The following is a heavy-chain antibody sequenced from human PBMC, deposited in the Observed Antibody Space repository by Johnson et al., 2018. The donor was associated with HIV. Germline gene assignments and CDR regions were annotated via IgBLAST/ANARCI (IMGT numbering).Heavy chain of an antibody. CDR3: ARDEGLEYGASRGAFDI. D-gene: IGHD4-17*01. J-gene: IGHJ3*02. CDR2: ISGGGGST. Sequence: EVQLVESGGGVVQPGGSLRLSCAVSGFTFSSYAIHWVRQAPGRGLEWVSAISGGGGSTYYADSVKGRFTISRDNSKNTLYLQMNRLRAEDTALYYCARDEGLEYGASRGAFDIWGRGTMVTVSS. CDR1: GFTFSSYA. V-gene: IGHV3-23*04.